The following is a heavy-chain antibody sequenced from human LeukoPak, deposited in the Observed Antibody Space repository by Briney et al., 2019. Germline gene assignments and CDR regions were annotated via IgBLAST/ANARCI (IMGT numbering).Heavy chain of an antibody. CDR2: ISSSGGST. CDR1: GFVFRSYA. J-gene: IGHJ3*01. D-gene: IGHD6-6*01. CDR3: ARSSYSSSSSV. Sequence: GGSLRLSCAASGFVFRSYAMSWVRQAPGKGLEWVSGISSSGGSTYHADSVRGRFTISRDNAKNSLYLQINSLRAEDTAVYYCARSSYSSSSSVWGQGTMVTVSS. V-gene: IGHV3-21*04.